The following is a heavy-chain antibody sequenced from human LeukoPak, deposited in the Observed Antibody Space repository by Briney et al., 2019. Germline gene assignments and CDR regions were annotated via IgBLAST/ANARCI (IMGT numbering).Heavy chain of an antibody. J-gene: IGHJ3*02. CDR2: IYSGDTP. D-gene: IGHD3-10*01. Sequence: GGSLRLSCAASGFTFSSYWMSWVRQAPGKGLEWVSLIYSGDTPYYADSVKGRFTISRDNSKNTLYLQMNSLRAEDTAVYYCASLRDPSGRQAFDIWGQGTMVTVSS. CDR1: GFTFSSYW. V-gene: IGHV3-66*01. CDR3: ASLRDPSGRQAFDI.